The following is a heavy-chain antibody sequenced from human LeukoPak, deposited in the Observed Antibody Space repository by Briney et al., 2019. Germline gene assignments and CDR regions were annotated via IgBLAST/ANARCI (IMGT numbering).Heavy chain of an antibody. V-gene: IGHV3-21*01. CDR1: GFTFSSYS. CDR2: ISSSRSYI. CDR3: AKDYRPHDFWSGLVDY. J-gene: IGHJ4*02. D-gene: IGHD3-3*01. Sequence: GGSLRLSCAASGFTFSSYSMNWVRQAPGKGLEWVSFISSSRSYIYYADSVKGRFTISRDNAKNSLYLQMNSLRAEDTAVYYCAKDYRPHDFWSGLVDYWGQGTLVTVSS.